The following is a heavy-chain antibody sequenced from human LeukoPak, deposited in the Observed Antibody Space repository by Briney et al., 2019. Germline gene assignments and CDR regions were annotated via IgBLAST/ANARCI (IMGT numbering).Heavy chain of an antibody. CDR2: IIPIFGTA. Sequence: ASVKVSCKASGYTFTSYYMHWVRQAPGQGLEWMGGIIPIFGTANYAQKFQGRVTITADKSTSTAFLDLRNLTSADTAIYYCASHRGGSGYSFDYWGQGTLVTVSS. D-gene: IGHD5-12*01. CDR1: GYTFTSYY. J-gene: IGHJ4*02. V-gene: IGHV1-69*06. CDR3: ASHRGGSGYSFDY.